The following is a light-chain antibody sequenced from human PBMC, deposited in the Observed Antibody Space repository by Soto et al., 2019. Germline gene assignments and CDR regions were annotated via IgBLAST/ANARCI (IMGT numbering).Light chain of an antibody. CDR3: CSYAGSYIYV. CDR1: SSDVGGYNY. J-gene: IGLJ1*01. CDR2: DVS. Sequence: QSALTQPRSVSGSPGQSVTISCTGTSSDVGGYNYVSWYQQHPGKAPKLMIYDVSKRPSGVPDRFSGSKSGNTASLTISGLQAEDVADYYCCSYAGSYIYVFGTGTNVTVL. V-gene: IGLV2-11*01.